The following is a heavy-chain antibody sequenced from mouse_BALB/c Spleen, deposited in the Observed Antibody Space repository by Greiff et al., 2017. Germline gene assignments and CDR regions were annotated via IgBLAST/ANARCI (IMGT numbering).Heavy chain of an antibody. CDR3: ARGGTGTHAMDY. CDR2: IRNKANGYTT. V-gene: IGHV7-3*02. CDR1: GFTFTDYY. Sequence: EVQGVESGGGLVQPGGSLRLSCATSGFTFTDYYMSWVRQPPGKALEWLGFIRNKANGYTTEYSASVKGRFTISRDNSQSILYLQMNTLRAEDSATYYCARGGTGTHAMDYWGQGTSVTVSS. J-gene: IGHJ4*01. D-gene: IGHD4-1*01.